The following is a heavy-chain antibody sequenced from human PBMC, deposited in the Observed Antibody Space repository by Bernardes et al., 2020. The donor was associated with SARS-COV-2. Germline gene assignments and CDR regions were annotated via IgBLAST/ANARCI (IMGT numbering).Heavy chain of an antibody. CDR2: ISGSGSTI. CDR3: ARDYYGDYILDY. Sequence: GGSLRLSRVVSGFTFSRHSMNWVRQAPGKGLEWLAYISGSGSTIHYADSVKGRLTISRDNAKNSLYLQMNSLRVEDTAVYYCARDYYGDYILDYWGQGTLVTVSS. J-gene: IGHJ4*02. D-gene: IGHD4-17*01. V-gene: IGHV3-48*04. CDR1: GFTFSRHS.